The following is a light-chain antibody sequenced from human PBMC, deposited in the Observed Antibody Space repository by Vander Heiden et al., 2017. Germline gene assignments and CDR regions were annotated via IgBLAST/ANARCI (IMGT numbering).Light chain of an antibody. V-gene: IGKV1-39*01. J-gene: IGKJ3*01. CDR1: QSISSY. CDR3: QLSDSTPFFS. CDR2: AAS. Sequence: DIQMTQSPSSLSASVGDRVTITCRASQSISSYLNWYQQKPGKAPKLLIYAASSLQSGVPSRFSGSGYGTDFTLTISSRQPEDFATYYCQLSDSTPFFSFGPWTKVDIK.